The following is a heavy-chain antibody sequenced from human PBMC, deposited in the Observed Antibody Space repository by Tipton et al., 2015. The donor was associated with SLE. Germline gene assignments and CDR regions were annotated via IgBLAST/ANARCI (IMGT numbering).Heavy chain of an antibody. J-gene: IGHJ4*02. CDR1: GGTFSSYA. D-gene: IGHD3-10*01. CDR3: ARGEVVRDQYYFDY. V-gene: IGHV1-69*06. CDR2: IIPIFGTA. Sequence: QVQLVQSGPEVKKPGSSVKVSCKASGGTFSSYAISWVRQAPGQGLEWMGRIIPIFGTANYAQKLQGRVTMTTDTSTSTAYMELRSLRSDDTAVYYCARGEVVRDQYYFDYWGQGTLVTVSS.